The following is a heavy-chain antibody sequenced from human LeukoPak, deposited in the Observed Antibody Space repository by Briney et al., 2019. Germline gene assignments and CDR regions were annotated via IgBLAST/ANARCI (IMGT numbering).Heavy chain of an antibody. CDR3: ARPLDVYYYMDV. Sequence: PGGSLRLSCAASGFTFSSYSMTWVRQAPGKGLEWVANLKEDGNEKYYVDSVKGRFTISRDNAKNSLYLQMNSLRAEDTAVYYCARPLDVYYYMDVWGKGTTVTVSS. CDR1: GFTFSSYS. CDR2: LKEDGNEK. V-gene: IGHV3-7*01. J-gene: IGHJ6*03. D-gene: IGHD1-1*01.